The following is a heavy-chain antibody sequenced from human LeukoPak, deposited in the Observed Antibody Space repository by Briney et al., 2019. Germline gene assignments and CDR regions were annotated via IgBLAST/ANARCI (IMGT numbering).Heavy chain of an antibody. D-gene: IGHD1-26*01. V-gene: IGHV3-23*01. CDR3: ARDHHPFSGDYYYYYYMDV. J-gene: IGHJ6*03. CDR2: ISGSGGST. Sequence: PGGSPRLSCAASGFTFSSYAMSWVRQAPGKGLEWVSAISGSGGSTYYADSVKGRFTISRDNAKNSLYLQMNSLRAEDTAVYYCARDHHPFSGDYYYYYYMDVWGKGTTVTISS. CDR1: GFTFSSYA.